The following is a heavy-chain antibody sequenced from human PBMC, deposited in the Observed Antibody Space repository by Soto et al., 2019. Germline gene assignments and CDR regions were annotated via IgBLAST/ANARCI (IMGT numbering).Heavy chain of an antibody. D-gene: IGHD6-19*01. J-gene: IGHJ4*02. V-gene: IGHV4-34*01. Sequence: SETLSLTCAVSGGSLSNYYWSWIRQPPGKGLEWIGEIYHSGSTNYNPSLKSRVTISVDTSKNQFSLQLNSVTPEDTAVYYRARAESLSSGWFDYWGQGTLVTVSS. CDR1: GGSLSNYY. CDR2: IYHSGST. CDR3: ARAESLSSGWFDY.